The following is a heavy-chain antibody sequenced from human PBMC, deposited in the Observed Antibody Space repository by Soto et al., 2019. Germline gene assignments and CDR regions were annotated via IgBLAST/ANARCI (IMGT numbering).Heavy chain of an antibody. J-gene: IGHJ4*02. Sequence: SETLSLTCTVSGGSISSYYWSWIRQPPGKGLEWIGYIYYSGSTNYNPSLKSRVTISVDTSKNQFSLKLSSVTAADTAVYYCARTYGFWSGPIEGESYYFDYWGQGTLVTVSS. CDR1: GGSISSYY. CDR3: ARTYGFWSGPIEGESYYFDY. V-gene: IGHV4-59*01. CDR2: IYYSGST. D-gene: IGHD3-3*01.